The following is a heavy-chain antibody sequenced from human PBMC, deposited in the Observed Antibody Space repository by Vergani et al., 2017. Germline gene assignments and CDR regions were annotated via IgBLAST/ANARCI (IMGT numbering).Heavy chain of an antibody. D-gene: IGHD2-2*01. CDR3: AGGLGGSRGARICFGPAALRGHCWFDP. Sequence: QVQLQESGPGLVKPSQTLSLTCTVSGGSISSGGFYWSWIRQHPGKGLEWIGYIYYSGSTYYNPSLKSRVTISVYTSKNQFSLKLSSVTAADTAVYYCAGGLGGSRGARICFGPAALRGHCWFDPWGQGTLVTVSS. V-gene: IGHV4-31*03. CDR2: IYYSGST. J-gene: IGHJ5*02. CDR1: GGSISSGGFY.